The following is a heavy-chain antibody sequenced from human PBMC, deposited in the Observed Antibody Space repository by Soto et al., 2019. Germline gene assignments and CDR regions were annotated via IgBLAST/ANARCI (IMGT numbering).Heavy chain of an antibody. J-gene: IGHJ5*02. Sequence: VQLVESGGGLVKPGGSLRLSCAASGFTFNTYDMNWVRQAPGKGLEWVSSITTSSAYIHYADSLKGRITISRDNANTSLFLQMNSLRAEDTAVYYCVRSGTARLLRHSWFDTWGQGTLVTVSS. V-gene: IGHV3-21*01. CDR1: GFTFNTYD. D-gene: IGHD2-21*01. CDR3: VRSGTARLLRHSWFDT. CDR2: ITTSSAYI.